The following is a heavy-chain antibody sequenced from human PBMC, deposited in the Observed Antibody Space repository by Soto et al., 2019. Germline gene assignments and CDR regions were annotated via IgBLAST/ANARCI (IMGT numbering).Heavy chain of an antibody. V-gene: IGHV3-23*01. D-gene: IGHD2-15*01. J-gene: IGHJ6*02. Sequence: GGSLRLSCAASGFTFSSYAMSWVRQAPGKGLEWVSAISGSGGSTYYADSVKGRFTISRDNSKNTLYLQMNSLRAEDTAVYYCANPPGRRYCSGGSCPRYYGMDVWGQGTTVTVSS. CDR3: ANPPGRRYCSGGSCPRYYGMDV. CDR1: GFTFSSYA. CDR2: ISGSGGST.